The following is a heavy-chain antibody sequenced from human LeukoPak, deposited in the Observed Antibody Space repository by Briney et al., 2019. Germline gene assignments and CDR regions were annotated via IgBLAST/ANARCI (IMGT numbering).Heavy chain of an antibody. J-gene: IGHJ4*02. CDR3: AREVGGGATNYFDY. D-gene: IGHD1-26*01. V-gene: IGHV3-53*01. CDR1: GFTVSRNY. CDR2: IYSADSA. Sequence: TGGSLRLSCAASGFTVSRNYMSWVRQAPGKGLEWVSVIYSADSAYYADSVRGRFTISRDNSKNTLYLQMSSLRADDTAVYYCAREVGGGATNYFDYWGQGTLVTVSS.